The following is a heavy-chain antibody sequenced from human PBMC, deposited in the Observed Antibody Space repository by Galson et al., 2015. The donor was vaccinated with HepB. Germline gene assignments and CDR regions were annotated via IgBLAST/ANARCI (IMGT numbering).Heavy chain of an antibody. V-gene: IGHV3-33*01. Sequence: SLRPSCAASGVDLSSYGMQGVRQAPGKGLVWVAGIWIDGSYEYYGDSVKGRFTFSRDNSKNTLFLQMTSLRVEDTAVYYCMRDVKWVGDTLFYFGTDVWGQGTMVTVS. CDR3: MRDVKWVGDTLFYFGTDV. CDR2: IWIDGSYE. D-gene: IGHD3-10*01. CDR1: GVDLSSYG. J-gene: IGHJ6*02.